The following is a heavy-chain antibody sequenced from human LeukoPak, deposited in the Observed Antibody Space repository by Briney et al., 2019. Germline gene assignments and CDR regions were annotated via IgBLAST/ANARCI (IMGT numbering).Heavy chain of an antibody. CDR3: ARHGALLRYFSPEDAFDI. J-gene: IGHJ3*02. Sequence: GESPKISCKGSGYRYTSYWIGWVRQMPGKGLEWMGIIYPGDSDTRYSPSFQGQVTISADKSISTAYLQWSSLKASDTAMYYCARHGALLRYFSPEDAFDIWGQGTMVTVSS. CDR1: GYRYTSYW. V-gene: IGHV5-51*01. D-gene: IGHD3-9*01. CDR2: IYPGDSDT.